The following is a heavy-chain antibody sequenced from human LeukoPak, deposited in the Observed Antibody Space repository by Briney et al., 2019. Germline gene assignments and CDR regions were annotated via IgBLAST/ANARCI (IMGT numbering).Heavy chain of an antibody. CDR3: AKDPSWVVVPAAIGFDP. CDR2: ISGSGGST. Sequence: PGGSLRLSCAASGFTFSSYAMSRVRQAPGKGLEWVSAISGSGGSTYYADSVKGRFTISRDNSKNTLYLQMNSLRAEDTAVYYCAKDPSWVVVPAAIGFDPWGQGTLVTVSS. V-gene: IGHV3-23*01. J-gene: IGHJ5*02. D-gene: IGHD2-2*02. CDR1: GFTFSSYA.